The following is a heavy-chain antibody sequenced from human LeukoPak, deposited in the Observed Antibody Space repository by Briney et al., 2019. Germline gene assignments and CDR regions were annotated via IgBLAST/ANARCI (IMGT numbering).Heavy chain of an antibody. Sequence: AASVKVSCKASGYTFTSYAMNWVRQAPGQGLEWMGWINANSGGTKYAQKFQGRVTMTRDTSISTAYMELSSLRSDDTAVYYCATLCCGSYYMDVWGKGTTVTVSS. CDR3: ATLCCGSYYMDV. CDR1: GYTFTSYA. V-gene: IGHV1-2*02. J-gene: IGHJ6*03. CDR2: INANSGGT. D-gene: IGHD2-15*01.